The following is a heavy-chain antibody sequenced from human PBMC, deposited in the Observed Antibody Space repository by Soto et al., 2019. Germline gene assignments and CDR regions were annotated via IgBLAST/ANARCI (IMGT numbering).Heavy chain of an antibody. V-gene: IGHV1-18*01. CDR2: ISAYNGNT. J-gene: IGHJ4*02. CDR1: GYTFTNFG. D-gene: IGHD3-16*01. CDR3: ARGGTPIDY. Sequence: QVQLVQSGAEVKKPGASVKVSCKASGYTFTNFGISWVRQAPGQGLEWMGWISAYNGNTNYAQNFQGRVTMTTDTFTSRAHMERRRLRSDDPAVYYWARGGTPIDYLGQGTLVTVSS.